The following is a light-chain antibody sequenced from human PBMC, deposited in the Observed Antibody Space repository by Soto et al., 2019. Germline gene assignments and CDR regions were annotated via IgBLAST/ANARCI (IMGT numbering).Light chain of an antibody. CDR3: AAWDDSLNGVV. CDR2: SNN. Sequence: QSVLTQPPSASGTPGQRVTISCSGSSSNIGSNTVNWYQQLPGTAPKLLIYSNNQRPSGVPDRFSGSKYGTSASLAIRGLQSEYEADYYCAAWDDSLNGVVFGGGTKLTVL. V-gene: IGLV1-44*01. J-gene: IGLJ2*01. CDR1: SSNIGSNT.